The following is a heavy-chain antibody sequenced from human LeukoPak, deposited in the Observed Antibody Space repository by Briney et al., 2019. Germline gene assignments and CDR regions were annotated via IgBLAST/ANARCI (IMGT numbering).Heavy chain of an antibody. V-gene: IGHV4-34*01. D-gene: IGHD5-12*01. Sequence: PSESLSLSCAAYGGTFSGYDWSWIRQPPGKGLEWIGEINHSGSTNYNPSLKSRVTISVDTSKNQFSLKLSSVTAADTAVYYCARLGDSGYDFRGRHDYWGQGTLVTVSS. CDR2: INHSGST. CDR1: GGTFSGYD. CDR3: ARLGDSGYDFRGRHDY. J-gene: IGHJ4*02.